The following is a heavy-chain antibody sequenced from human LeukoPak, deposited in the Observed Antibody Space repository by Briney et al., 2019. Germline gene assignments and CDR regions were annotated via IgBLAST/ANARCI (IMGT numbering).Heavy chain of an antibody. D-gene: IGHD3-22*01. CDR1: GYTFSDYY. CDR3: ARAPMIVEDAFDI. Sequence: ASVKVSCKASGYTFSDYYMHWVRQAPGQGLEWMGIINPSGGSTSYAQKFQGRVTMTRDTSTSTVYMELSSLRSEDTAVYYCARAPMIVEDAFDIWGQGTMVTVSS. CDR2: INPSGGST. V-gene: IGHV1-46*01. J-gene: IGHJ3*02.